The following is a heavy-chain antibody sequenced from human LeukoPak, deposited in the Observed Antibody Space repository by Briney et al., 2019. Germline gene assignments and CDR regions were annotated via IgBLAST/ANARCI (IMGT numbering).Heavy chain of an antibody. V-gene: IGHV3-66*01. CDR2: IYSGGLT. J-gene: IGHJ6*02. CDR3: VRDRWPGLGDF. D-gene: IGHD6-19*01. Sequence: PGGSLRLSCAVSGFTVSENYMSWVRQAPGKGLEWVSTIYSGGLTYYADPVKGKFTISRDNSKNTLYLQMSSLRAEDRAVYYCVRDRWPGLGDFWGQGTTVTVSS. CDR1: GFTVSENY.